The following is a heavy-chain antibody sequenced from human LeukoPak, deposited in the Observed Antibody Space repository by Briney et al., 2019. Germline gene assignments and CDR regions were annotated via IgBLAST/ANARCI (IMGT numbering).Heavy chain of an antibody. D-gene: IGHD5-18*01. J-gene: IGHJ4*02. V-gene: IGHV3-30*01. CDR1: GFTFSSYA. CDR2: ISYDGSNK. Sequence: GGSLRLSCAASGFTFSSYAMHWVRQAPGKGLEWVAVISYDGSNKYYADSVKGRFTISRDNSKNTLYLQMNSLRAEDTAVYYCARDRTAMVLSAFDYWGQGTLVTVSS. CDR3: ARDRTAMVLSAFDY.